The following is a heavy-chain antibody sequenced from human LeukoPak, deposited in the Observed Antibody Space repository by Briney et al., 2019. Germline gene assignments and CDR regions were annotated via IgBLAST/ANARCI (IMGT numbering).Heavy chain of an antibody. J-gene: IGHJ5*02. CDR3: ARLHTAAAGRRSNWFDP. V-gene: IGHV1-8*01. CDR2: MNPNSGNT. D-gene: IGHD6-13*01. Sequence: ASVKVSCKASGYTFTSYVINWVRQATGQGLEWMGWMNPNSGNTGYAQTFQGRVTMTRNTSISTAYMELSSLRSEDTAVYYCARLHTAAAGRRSNWFDPWGQGTLVTVSS. CDR1: GYTFTSYV.